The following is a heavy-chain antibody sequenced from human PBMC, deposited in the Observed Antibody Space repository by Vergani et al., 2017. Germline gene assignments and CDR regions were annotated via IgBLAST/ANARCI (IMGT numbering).Heavy chain of an antibody. D-gene: IGHD3-3*01. J-gene: IGHJ4*02. CDR1: GFTFSSYE. CDR3: AKDLWSGYYTGMSDY. V-gene: IGHV3-30*18. Sequence: VQLVESGGGLVQPGGSLRLSCAASGFTFSSYEMNWVRQAPGKGLEWVAVISYDGSNKYYADSVKGRFTISRDNSKNTLYLQMNSLRAEDTAVYYCAKDLWSGYYTGMSDYWGQGTLVTVSS. CDR2: ISYDGSNK.